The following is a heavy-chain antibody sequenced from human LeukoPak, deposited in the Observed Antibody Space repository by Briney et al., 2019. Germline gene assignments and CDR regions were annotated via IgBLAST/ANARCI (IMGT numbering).Heavy chain of an antibody. Sequence: SETLSLTCAVYGGSFSGYYWSWIRQPPGKGLEWIGEINHSGSTNYNPSLKSRVTISVDTSKNQFSLKLSSVTAADTAVYYCARTRWERPIFDYWGQGTLVTVSS. V-gene: IGHV4-34*01. D-gene: IGHD1-26*01. CDR1: GGSFSGYY. J-gene: IGHJ4*02. CDR2: INHSGST. CDR3: ARTRWERPIFDY.